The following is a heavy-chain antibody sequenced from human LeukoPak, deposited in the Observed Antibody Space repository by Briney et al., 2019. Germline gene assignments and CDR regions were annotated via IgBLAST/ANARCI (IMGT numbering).Heavy chain of an antibody. CDR1: GLSLNTYA. CDR2: ISGSGVRT. V-gene: IGHV3-23*01. D-gene: IGHD3-3*01. Sequence: GGSLTLSRALSGLSLNTYAMRGLRQPPGKGMAWVSAISGSGVRTFYADSVKGRFTISRDNSNNPLYLQLNTLRAEDTAVYYCARYAPDHFLEGFLVSGIDYWGQGTMVTVSS. J-gene: IGHJ4*02. CDR3: ARYAPDHFLEGFLVSGIDY.